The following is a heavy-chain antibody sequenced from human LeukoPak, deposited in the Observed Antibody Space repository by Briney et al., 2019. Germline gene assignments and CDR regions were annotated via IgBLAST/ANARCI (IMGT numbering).Heavy chain of an antibody. D-gene: IGHD6-19*01. J-gene: IGHJ5*02. CDR2: INHSGST. V-gene: IGHV4-34*01. Sequence: SETLSLTCAVYGGSFSGYYWSWIRQPPGKGLEWIGEINHSGSTNYNPSLKSRVTISVDTSKNQFSLKLSSVTAADTAVYYCASSRRYSSGWYLRSNWFDPWGQGTLVTVSS. CDR3: ASSRRYSSGWYLRSNWFDP. CDR1: GGSFSGYY.